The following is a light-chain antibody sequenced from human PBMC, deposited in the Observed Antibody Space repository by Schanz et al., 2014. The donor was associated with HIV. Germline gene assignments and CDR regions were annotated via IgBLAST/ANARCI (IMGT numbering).Light chain of an antibody. J-gene: IGLJ3*02. CDR2: EVT. CDR1: SRYFSAYDS. CDR3: SSYAGSNNLV. Sequence: QSVLTQPPSASGSPGQSVTISCTGASRYFSAYDSVSWYQQHPGKAPKLMIYEVTKRPSGVSNRFSGSKSGNTASLTVSGLQAEDEADYYCSSYAGSNNLVFGGGTKVTVL. V-gene: IGLV2-8*01.